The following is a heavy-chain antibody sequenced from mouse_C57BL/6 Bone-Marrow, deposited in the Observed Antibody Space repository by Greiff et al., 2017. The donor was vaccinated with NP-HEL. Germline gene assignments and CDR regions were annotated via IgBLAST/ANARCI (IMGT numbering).Heavy chain of an antibody. Sequence: VQLQQSGAELVRPGTSVKLSCKASGYTFTSYWMHWVKQRPGQGLEWIGVIDPSDSYTNYNQKFKGKATLTVDTSSSTAYMQLSSLTSEDSAVYYCARYYSNPYYFDYWGQGTTLTVSS. D-gene: IGHD2-5*01. CDR3: ARYYSNPYYFDY. V-gene: IGHV1-59*01. J-gene: IGHJ2*01. CDR1: GYTFTSYW. CDR2: IDPSDSYT.